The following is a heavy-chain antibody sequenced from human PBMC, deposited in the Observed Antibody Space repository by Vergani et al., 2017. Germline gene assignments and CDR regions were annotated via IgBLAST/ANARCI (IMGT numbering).Heavy chain of an antibody. CDR1: GFTFDDYA. V-gene: IGHV3-9*01. D-gene: IGHD4-11*01. Sequence: EVQLVESGGGLVQPGRSLRLSCAASGFTFDDYAMHWVRQAPGKGLEWVSGISWNSGSIGYADSVKGRFTISRDNAKNSLYLQMNSLRAEDTALYYCARLISMTTVTFDAFDIWGQGTMVTVSS. J-gene: IGHJ3*02. CDR3: ARLISMTTVTFDAFDI. CDR2: ISWNSGSI.